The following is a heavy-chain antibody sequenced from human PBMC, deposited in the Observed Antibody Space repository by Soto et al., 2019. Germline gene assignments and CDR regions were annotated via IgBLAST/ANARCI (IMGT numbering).Heavy chain of an antibody. Sequence: QVQLVQSGAEVKKPGSSVKVSCKASGGTFSSYAISWVRQAPGQGLEWMGGIIPIFGTANYAQKFQGRVTITADESTSTAYMELSSLRSEDTAVYYCASPGYSRSWSYYYYGMDVWGQGTTVTVSS. J-gene: IGHJ6*02. CDR1: GGTFSSYA. CDR2: IIPIFGTA. CDR3: ASPGYSRSWSYYYYGMDV. V-gene: IGHV1-69*12. D-gene: IGHD6-13*01.